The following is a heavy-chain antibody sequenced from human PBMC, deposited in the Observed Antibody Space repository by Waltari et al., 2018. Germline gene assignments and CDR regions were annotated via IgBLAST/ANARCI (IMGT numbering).Heavy chain of an antibody. J-gene: IGHJ4*02. CDR2: SSGTGDNT. CDR1: GFTLSTYA. CDR3: ARDGYNWIPFDC. Sequence: DVQLLESGGGLAQPGGSLRLSCAPSGFTLSTYAMAWVRQAPGKGLEWVSESSGTGDNTYYADSVKGRFTISRDNSKDTLYLEMNNLRAEDTAVYFCARDGYNWIPFDCWGQGTLVTVSS. D-gene: IGHD5-12*01. V-gene: IGHV3-23*01.